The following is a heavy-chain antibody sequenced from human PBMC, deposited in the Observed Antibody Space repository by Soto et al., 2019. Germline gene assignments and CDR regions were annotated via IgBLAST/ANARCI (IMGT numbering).Heavy chain of an antibody. V-gene: IGHV1-2*02. D-gene: IGHD3-3*01. J-gene: IGHJ6*02. CDR3: ARDPRPPSGWLGFWEYGMDV. CDR1: GSTFTGNY. CDR2: VNPDNGGT. Sequence: ASVKVSCKASGSTFTGNYIHWVRQAPGQGLEWMGWVNPDNGGTTSAQKFQGRVTMTRDTSVTTAFMELSSLTSDDTAVYYCARDPRPPSGWLGFWEYGMDVWGQGATVTVSS.